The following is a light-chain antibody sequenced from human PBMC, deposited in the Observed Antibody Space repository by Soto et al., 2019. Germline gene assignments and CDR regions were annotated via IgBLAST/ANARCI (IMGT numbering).Light chain of an antibody. V-gene: IGKV3-11*01. CDR1: QSVNTN. Sequence: EIVLTQSPATLSLSPGERATLSCRASQSVNTNLAWYHQKPGQTPRLLLYDASNRAPAIPARFGGFGDGTYFPLTSSSLEHEDFEFYYCRQRRNWPFTFGAGTKVDI. CDR3: RQRRNWPFT. CDR2: DAS. J-gene: IGKJ4*01.